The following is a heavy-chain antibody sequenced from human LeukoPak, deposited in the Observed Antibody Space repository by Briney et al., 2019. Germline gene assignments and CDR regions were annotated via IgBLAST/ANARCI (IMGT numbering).Heavy chain of an antibody. D-gene: IGHD2-2*01. CDR3: ARDLHPYIVVVPAAPDY. Sequence: GASVKVSCKASGYTFTGYYMHWVRQAPGQGLEWMGWINPKSGGTKYAQKFQGRVTMTRDTSISTAYMELSRLRSDDTAVYYCARDLHPYIVVVPAAPDYWGQGTLVTVSS. V-gene: IGHV1-2*02. CDR2: INPKSGGT. J-gene: IGHJ4*02. CDR1: GYTFTGYY.